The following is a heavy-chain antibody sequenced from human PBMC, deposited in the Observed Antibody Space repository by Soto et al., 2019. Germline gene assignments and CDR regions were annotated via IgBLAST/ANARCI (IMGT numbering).Heavy chain of an antibody. J-gene: IGHJ6*02. Sequence: QVQLVESGGGVVQPGRSLRLSCAASGFTFSSYGMHWVRQAPGKGLEWLALISYDGSNKYYTDSVKGRFIISRDTAKNTLFMQMKNLRAEDTAVYYCAKETTYETSSYYGMNVWGQGTTVTVSS. CDR3: AKETTYETSSYYGMNV. V-gene: IGHV3-30*18. D-gene: IGHD1-1*01. CDR1: GFTFSSYG. CDR2: ISYDGSNK.